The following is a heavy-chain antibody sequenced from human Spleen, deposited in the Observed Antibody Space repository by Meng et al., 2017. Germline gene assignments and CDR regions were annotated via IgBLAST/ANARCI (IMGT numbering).Heavy chain of an antibody. CDR1: GFTFSSYW. CDR2: IKQDGSEK. CDR3: AREITMIVVVSYGMDV. D-gene: IGHD3-22*01. J-gene: IGHJ6*02. V-gene: IGHV3-7*01. Sequence: LTCAASGFTFSSYWMSWVRQAPGKGLEWVANIKQDGSEKYYVDSVKGRFTISRDNAKNSLYLQMNSLRAEDTAVYYCAREITMIVVVSYGMDVWGQGTTVTVSS.